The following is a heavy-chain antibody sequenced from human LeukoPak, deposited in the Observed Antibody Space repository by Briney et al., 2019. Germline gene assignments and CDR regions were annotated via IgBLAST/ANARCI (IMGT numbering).Heavy chain of an antibody. J-gene: IGHJ5*02. CDR3: ARDPLITMMDWFDP. V-gene: IGHV1-18*01. Sequence: KLQGRVTMTTDTSTSTAYMELRRLRSDDTAVYYCARDPLITMMDWFDPWGQGTLVTVSS. D-gene: IGHD3-22*01.